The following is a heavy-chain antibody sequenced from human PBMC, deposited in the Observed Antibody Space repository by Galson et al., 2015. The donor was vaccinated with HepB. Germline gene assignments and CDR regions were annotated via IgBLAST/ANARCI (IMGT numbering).Heavy chain of an antibody. CDR1: SGPISSSDYY. J-gene: IGHJ4*02. V-gene: IGHV4-39*07. Sequence: LSLTCTVSSGPISSSDYYWGWVRQPPGKGLEWIGNIYYGGITSYNPSLKSRVTISVDTSKKQFSLKLTSVTAADTAVYYSARGAWGDGDERFYFDYWGQGTLVTVSS. CDR2: IYYGGIT. D-gene: IGHD4-17*01. CDR3: ARGAWGDGDERFYFDY.